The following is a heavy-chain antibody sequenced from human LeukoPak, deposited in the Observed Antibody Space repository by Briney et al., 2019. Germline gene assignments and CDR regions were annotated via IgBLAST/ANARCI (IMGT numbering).Heavy chain of an antibody. CDR3: ARAGKGTISVPFDP. D-gene: IGHD1-14*01. Sequence: SETLSLTCTVSGGSISSYYWSWIRQPPGKGLEWIGYIYYSGSTNYNPSLKSRVTISVDTSKNQFSLKLSSVTAADTAVYYCARAGKGTISVPFDPWGQGTLVTVSS. CDR1: GGSISSYY. V-gene: IGHV4-59*08. J-gene: IGHJ5*02. CDR2: IYYSGST.